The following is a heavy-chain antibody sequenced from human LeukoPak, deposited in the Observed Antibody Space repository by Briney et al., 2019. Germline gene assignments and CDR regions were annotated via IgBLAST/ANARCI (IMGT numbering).Heavy chain of an antibody. Sequence: GGSLRLSCAASGFTFSSYSMNWVRQAPGKGLEWVSSISSSSSSYIYYADSVKGRFTISRDNAKNSLYLQMNSLRAEDTAVYYCARDIDDYPFDYWGQGTLVTVSS. V-gene: IGHV3-21*01. CDR1: GFTFSSYS. D-gene: IGHD5-24*01. CDR2: ISSSSSSYI. J-gene: IGHJ4*02. CDR3: ARDIDDYPFDY.